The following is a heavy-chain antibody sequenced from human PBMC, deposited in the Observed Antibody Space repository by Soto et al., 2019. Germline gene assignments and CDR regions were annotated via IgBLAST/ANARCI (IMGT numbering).Heavy chain of an antibody. D-gene: IGHD2-15*01. Sequence: SETLSLTCTVSGGSISSSSYYWGWIRQPPGKGLEWIGSIYYSGSTYYNPSLKSRVTISVDTSKNQFSLKLSSVTAADTAVYYCASRYCSGGSCAFDPWGQGTLVTVSS. CDR1: GGSISSSSYY. V-gene: IGHV4-39*01. CDR3: ASRYCSGGSCAFDP. CDR2: IYYSGST. J-gene: IGHJ5*02.